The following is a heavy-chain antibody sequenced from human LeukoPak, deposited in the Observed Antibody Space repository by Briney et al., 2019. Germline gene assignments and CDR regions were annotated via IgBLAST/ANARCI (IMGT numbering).Heavy chain of an antibody. Sequence: SVKVSCKASGGTFSSYAISWVRQAPGQGLEWMGRIIPILGIANYAQKFQGRVTITADKSTSTAYMELSSLRSEDTAVYYCARDIDDYYDSSGSADYWGQGTLVTVSS. CDR2: IIPILGIA. V-gene: IGHV1-69*04. J-gene: IGHJ4*02. CDR1: GGTFSSYA. D-gene: IGHD3-22*01. CDR3: ARDIDDYYDSSGSADY.